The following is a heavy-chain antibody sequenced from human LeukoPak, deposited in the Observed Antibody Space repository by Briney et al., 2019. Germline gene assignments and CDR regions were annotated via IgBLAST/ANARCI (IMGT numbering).Heavy chain of an antibody. CDR3: ARDWNDVYPLDY. Sequence: TGGSLRLSCAASGFTFSSYEMNWVRQAPGKGLEWVSYIISSGSTIYYADSVKGRFTISRDNAKNSLYLQMNSLRAEDTAVYYCARDWNDVYPLDYWGQGTLVTVSS. CDR2: IISSGSTI. V-gene: IGHV3-48*03. D-gene: IGHD1-1*01. J-gene: IGHJ4*02. CDR1: GFTFSSYE.